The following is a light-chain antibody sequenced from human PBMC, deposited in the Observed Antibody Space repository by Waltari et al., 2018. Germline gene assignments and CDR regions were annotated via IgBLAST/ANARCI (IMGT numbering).Light chain of an antibody. CDR2: TNS. Sequence: QSVLTQPPSASGTPGQRVTISCSGRSPNIGRTPVNWYQQFPGTAPKLLISTNSQRPSGVPDRFSGSKSGTSASLAISGLQSEDEADYYCAAWDGSLNGWVFGGGTKLTVL. J-gene: IGLJ3*02. V-gene: IGLV1-44*01. CDR1: SPNIGRTP. CDR3: AAWDGSLNGWV.